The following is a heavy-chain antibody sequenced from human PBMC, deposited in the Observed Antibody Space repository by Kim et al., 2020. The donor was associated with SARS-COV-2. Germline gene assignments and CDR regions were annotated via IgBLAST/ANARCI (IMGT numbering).Heavy chain of an antibody. CDR2: IIPIFGTA. J-gene: IGHJ4*02. CDR1: GGTFSSYA. D-gene: IGHD2-15*01. Sequence: SVKVSCKASGGTFSSYAISWVRQAPGQGLEWMGGIIPIFGTANYAQKFQGRVTITADESTSTAYMELSSLRSEDTAVYYCARMRDMTEYYFDYWGQGTLVTVSS. CDR3: ARMRDMTEYYFDY. V-gene: IGHV1-69*13.